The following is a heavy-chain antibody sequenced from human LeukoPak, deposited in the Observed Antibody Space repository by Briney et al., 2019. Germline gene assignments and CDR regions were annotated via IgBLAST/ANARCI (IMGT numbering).Heavy chain of an antibody. Sequence: GESLKISCKGSGYSFTTYWIGWVRQMPGKGLEWMGVIYPGDSDTRYSASFQGQVTISGDTSISTCYLQWSSLEASDTAMYCCARRGSGWTVDYWGQGTLVTVSS. V-gene: IGHV5-51*01. CDR3: ARRGSGWTVDY. CDR1: GYSFTTYW. D-gene: IGHD6-19*01. CDR2: IYPGDSDT. J-gene: IGHJ4*02.